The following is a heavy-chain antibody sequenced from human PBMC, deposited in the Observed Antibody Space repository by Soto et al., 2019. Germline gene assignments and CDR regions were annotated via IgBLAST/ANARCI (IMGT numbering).Heavy chain of an antibody. V-gene: IGHV3-73*02. D-gene: IGHD2-21*02. J-gene: IGHJ2*01. CDR2: IRSKANNYAT. Sequence: EVPLVESGGGLVQPGGSLKLSCAASGFTFSGSAMHWVRQATGKGLEWVGRIRSKANNYATAYAASVKGRFTISRDDSKNTAYLQMNSLKTEDTAMYYCTRHALQYCGGDCYILPYFDLWGRGTLVTVAS. CDR1: GFTFSGSA. CDR3: TRHALQYCGGDCYILPYFDL.